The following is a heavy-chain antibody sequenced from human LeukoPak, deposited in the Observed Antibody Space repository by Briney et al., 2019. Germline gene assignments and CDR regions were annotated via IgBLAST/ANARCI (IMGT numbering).Heavy chain of an antibody. Sequence: SQTLSLTCTVSSGSISSGTYYGSWIRQHPGKGLEWIGYIHSSGSTYYNPSLKSRVTISEDTSKNTFSLKLSSVTAADTAVYYCARAFSGDYAWLDYWGQGTLVTVSS. CDR2: IHSSGST. CDR1: SGSISSGTYY. D-gene: IGHD4-17*01. V-gene: IGHV4-31*03. CDR3: ARAFSGDYAWLDY. J-gene: IGHJ4*02.